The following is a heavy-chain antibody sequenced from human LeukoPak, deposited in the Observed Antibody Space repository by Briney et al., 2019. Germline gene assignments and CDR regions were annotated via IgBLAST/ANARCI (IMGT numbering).Heavy chain of an antibody. CDR2: INPNSGGP. D-gene: IGHD2-2*01. CDR3: ARQPSFDAIDT. CDR1: GYTFTSYY. Sequence: GASVRVSCKASGYTFTSYYLHWVRQAPGQGPEWMGWINPNSGGPNYAQEFQGRVTMTRDTSISTAYMELSRLRSDDTAVYYCARQPSFDAIDTWGQGTMVTVSS. V-gene: IGHV1-2*02. J-gene: IGHJ3*02.